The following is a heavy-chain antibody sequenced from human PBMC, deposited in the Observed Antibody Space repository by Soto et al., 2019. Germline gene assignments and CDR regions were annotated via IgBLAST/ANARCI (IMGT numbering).Heavy chain of an antibody. CDR2: INHSGST. CDR3: ASHYYDSSGYKYFDY. J-gene: IGHJ4*02. Sequence: SETLSLTCAVYGGSFSGYYWSWIRQPPGKGLEWIGEINHSGSTNYNPSLKSRVTISVDTSKNQFSLKLSSVTAADTAVYYCASHYYDSSGYKYFDYWGQGTLVTVSS. D-gene: IGHD3-22*01. V-gene: IGHV4-34*01. CDR1: GGSFSGYY.